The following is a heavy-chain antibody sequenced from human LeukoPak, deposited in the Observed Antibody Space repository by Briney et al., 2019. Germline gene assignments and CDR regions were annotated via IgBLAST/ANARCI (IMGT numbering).Heavy chain of an antibody. J-gene: IGHJ3*02. CDR1: GFTFSRYV. D-gene: IGHD3-10*01. CDR2: VSGSGGST. V-gene: IGHV3-23*01. Sequence: PGGSLRLSCAASGFTFSRYVMSWVRQAPGKGLDGVSAVSGSGGSTYYADSVKGRFTISRDNSKNTLYLQMNSLRAKDTAVYYCAKMDTMVRGVPPMDAFDIWGQGTMVTVSS. CDR3: AKMDTMVRGVPPMDAFDI.